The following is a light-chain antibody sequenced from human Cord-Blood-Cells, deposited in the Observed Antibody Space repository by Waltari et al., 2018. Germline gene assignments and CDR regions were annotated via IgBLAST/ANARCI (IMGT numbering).Light chain of an antibody. CDR3: SSYTSSSTWV. J-gene: IGLJ3*02. V-gene: IGLV2-14*03. CDR1: SSDAGGYNY. CDR2: DVS. Sequence: QSALTQPASVSGSPGQSITISCTGTSSDAGGYNYVSWYQHHPGKAPKLMIYDVSNRPSGVSNRFSGSKSGNTASLTISGLQAEDEADYYCSSYTSSSTWVFGGGTKLTVL.